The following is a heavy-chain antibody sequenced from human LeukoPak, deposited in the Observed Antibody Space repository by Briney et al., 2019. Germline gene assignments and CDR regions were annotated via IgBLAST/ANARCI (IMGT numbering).Heavy chain of an antibody. V-gene: IGHV4-39*01. J-gene: IGHJ3*02. Sequence: SETLSLTCTVSDGSLSSSSYYWGWIRQPPGKGLEWIGTIYYSGSTYYSPSLKSRVAISVDTFKNQFSLKLSSATAADTAVYYCANYCSSSSCHIRRAFDIWGQGTMVTVSS. CDR1: DGSLSSSSYY. CDR2: IYYSGST. CDR3: ANYCSSSSCHIRRAFDI. D-gene: IGHD2-2*02.